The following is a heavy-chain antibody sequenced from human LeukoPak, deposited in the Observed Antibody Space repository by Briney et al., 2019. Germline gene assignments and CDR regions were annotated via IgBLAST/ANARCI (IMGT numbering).Heavy chain of an antibody. CDR2: FDPEDGET. Sequence: ASVKVSCKASGYTLTELSMHWVRQAPGKGLEWMGGFDPEDGETIYAQKFQGRVTMTEDTSTGTAYMELSSLRSEDTAVYYCARVLRFLEWPPYYYYYYGMDVWGQGTTVTVSS. CDR1: GYTLTELS. J-gene: IGHJ6*02. V-gene: IGHV1-24*01. CDR3: ARVLRFLEWPPYYYYYYGMDV. D-gene: IGHD3-3*01.